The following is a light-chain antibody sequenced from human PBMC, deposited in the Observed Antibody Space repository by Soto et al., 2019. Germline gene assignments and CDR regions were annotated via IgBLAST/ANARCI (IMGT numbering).Light chain of an antibody. V-gene: IGKV3-20*01. CDR2: GAS. J-gene: IGKJ5*01. CDR3: QQYGSSPPIT. Sequence: SPGPLSLSPGERATLSCRSRQSVSSSYLAWYQQKPGQAPRLLIYGASSRATGIPDRFSGSGSGTDFTLTISRLEPEDFAVYYCQQYGSSPPITFGQGTRLEIK. CDR1: QSVSSSY.